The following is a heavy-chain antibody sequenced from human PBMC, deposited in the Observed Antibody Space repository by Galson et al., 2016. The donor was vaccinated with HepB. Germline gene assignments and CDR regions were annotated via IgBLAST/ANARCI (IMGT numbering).Heavy chain of an antibody. CDR3: ARGRGVDAGGWGY. Sequence: TLSLTCTDSGGSISSGTYYWSWIRQHPGKGLEWIGYIYYSGSTYYNPSLKSRVTISVDTSKNQFSLKLSYVTAADTAVCYCARGRGVDAGGWGYWGQGTLVTVSS. J-gene: IGHJ4*02. V-gene: IGHV4-31*03. CDR1: GGSISSGTYY. D-gene: IGHD3-16*01. CDR2: IYYSGST.